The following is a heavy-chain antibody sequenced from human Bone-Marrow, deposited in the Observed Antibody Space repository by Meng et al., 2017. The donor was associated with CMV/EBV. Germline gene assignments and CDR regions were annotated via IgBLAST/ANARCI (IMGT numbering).Heavy chain of an antibody. J-gene: IGHJ4*02. CDR2: ISYDGRNK. D-gene: IGHD6-13*01. CDR1: GFTFSSYA. Sequence: LSCAASGFTFSSYAMHWVRQAPGKGLEWVAVISYDGRNKYYADSVQGRFTISRDNSKNTLYLQMNSLRAEDTAVYYCARDLVYSSSFGGQGTLVTVSS. V-gene: IGHV3-30-3*01. CDR3: ARDLVYSSSF.